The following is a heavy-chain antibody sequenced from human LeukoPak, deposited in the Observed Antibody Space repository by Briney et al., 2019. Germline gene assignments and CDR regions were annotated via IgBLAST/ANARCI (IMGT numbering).Heavy chain of an antibody. J-gene: IGHJ4*02. CDR1: GFTFSSYW. Sequence: GGSLRLSCAASGFTFSSYWMSCVRQAPGKGLEWVANIKQDGSEKYYVDSVKGRFTISRDNAKNSLYLQMNSLRAEDTAVYYCARDAYDYVWGSYHDYWGQGTLVTVSS. V-gene: IGHV3-7*01. CDR2: IKQDGSEK. D-gene: IGHD3-16*02. CDR3: ARDAYDYVWGSYHDY.